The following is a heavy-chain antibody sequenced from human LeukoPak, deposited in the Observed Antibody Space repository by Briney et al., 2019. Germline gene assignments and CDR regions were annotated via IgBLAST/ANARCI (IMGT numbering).Heavy chain of an antibody. CDR2: IYYSGST. CDR1: GGSINSHY. V-gene: IGHV4-59*08. Sequence: SETLSLTCTVSGGSINSHYWSWIRQPPGKGLEWIGYIYYSGSTYYNPSLKSRVTISIDASKNQFSLRLTSVTAADTAVYYCTRGGELMNFWGQGTLVTVSS. CDR3: TRGGELMNF. J-gene: IGHJ4*02. D-gene: IGHD1-26*01.